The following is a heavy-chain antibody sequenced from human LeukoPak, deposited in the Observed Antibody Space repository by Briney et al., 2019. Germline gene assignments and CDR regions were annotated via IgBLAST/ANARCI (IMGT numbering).Heavy chain of an antibody. Sequence: GGSQRLSCEASGFSVRTYGMHWVRQAPGKGLEWVAMISHDGGATYYGDSVAGRFAISRDNSKNTLYLSMNSLRTEDTAVYYCARDWGSSGWYNWFDRWGQGTPVTVSS. D-gene: IGHD6-19*01. V-gene: IGHV3-30*03. CDR3: ARDWGSSGWYNWFDR. CDR1: GFSVRTYG. CDR2: ISHDGGAT. J-gene: IGHJ5*02.